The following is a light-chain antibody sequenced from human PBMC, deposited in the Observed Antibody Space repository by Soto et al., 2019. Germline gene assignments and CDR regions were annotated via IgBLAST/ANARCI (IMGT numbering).Light chain of an antibody. CDR2: STS. Sequence: EIVMTQSPATLSVSPGERVTFSCRASQSVSTRLAWYQHKPGQAPRLLMYSTSIRATGIPDRFSGSGSGTDFTLTISRLDPEGFAVYYCQHYDRAPMWTFGQGTKVE. J-gene: IGKJ1*01. V-gene: IGKV3-20*01. CDR3: QHYDRAPMWT. CDR1: QSVSTR.